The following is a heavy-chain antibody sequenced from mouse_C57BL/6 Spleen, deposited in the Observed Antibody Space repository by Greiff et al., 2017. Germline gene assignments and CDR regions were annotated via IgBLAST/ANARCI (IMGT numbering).Heavy chain of an antibody. Sequence: VQLQQSGPELVKPGASVKISCKASGYTFTDYYMNWVKQSHGKSLEWIGDINPNNGGTSYNQKFKGKATLTVDKSSSTAYMELRSLTSEDSAVYYCARNYDYGRSYWYVDVWGTGTTVTVSS. D-gene: IGHD2-4*01. CDR3: ARNYDYGRSYWYVDV. J-gene: IGHJ1*03. CDR1: GYTFTDYY. CDR2: INPNNGGT. V-gene: IGHV1-26*01.